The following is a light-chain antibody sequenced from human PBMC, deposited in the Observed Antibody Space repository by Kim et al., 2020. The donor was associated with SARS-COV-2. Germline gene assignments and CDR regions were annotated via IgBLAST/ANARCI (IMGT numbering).Light chain of an antibody. CDR1: SGHSIYS. V-gene: IGLV4-60*03. CDR3: ETWDSNTWV. Sequence: SSVKLTGTLSSGHSIYSIAWHQQQPGKAPRFLMRLAVSGSYKKGSGVPDRFSGSSSGADRYVTISNLQSEDEADYYCETWDSNTWVFGGGTKLTVL. CDR2: LAVSGSY. J-gene: IGLJ3*02.